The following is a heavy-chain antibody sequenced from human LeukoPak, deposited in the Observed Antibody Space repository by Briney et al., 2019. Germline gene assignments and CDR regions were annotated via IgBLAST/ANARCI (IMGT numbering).Heavy chain of an antibody. CDR2: IYGVDGT. D-gene: IGHD2-8*02. V-gene: IGHV3-53*01. CDR3: ASDLVY. Sequence: PGGSLRLSCAASGFNVSNNYMSWVRQAPGKGLEWVSVIYGVDGTSYADSVKGRFTISRDSSRNTVYLQMNGLRAEDTAVYYCASDLVYWGQGTLVTVSS. CDR1: GFNVSNNY. J-gene: IGHJ4*02.